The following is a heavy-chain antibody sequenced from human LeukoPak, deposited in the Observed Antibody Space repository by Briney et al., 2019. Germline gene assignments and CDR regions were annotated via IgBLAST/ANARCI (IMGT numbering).Heavy chain of an antibody. CDR3: ARRIRYSSSGMKAYFDY. V-gene: IGHV4-34*01. J-gene: IGHJ4*02. Sequence: SETLSLTCAVYGVTFNGLYWRWLGQAPGKGLEGWGELNHGGRTNDNTSLKSRVTISVDTSKNQFSLKLSSVTAADTAVYYCARRIRYSSSGMKAYFDYWGQGILVTVSS. CDR2: LNHGGRT. D-gene: IGHD6-13*01. CDR1: GVTFNGLY.